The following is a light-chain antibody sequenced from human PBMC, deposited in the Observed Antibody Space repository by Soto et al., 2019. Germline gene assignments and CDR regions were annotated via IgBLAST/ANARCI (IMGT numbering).Light chain of an antibody. CDR1: QDINGR. J-gene: IGKJ4*01. V-gene: IGKV1-39*01. CDR3: QQCYSPPLS. Sequence: DIQMTQSPSSRSASIVERVTITFRASQDINGRLNWYQQTRGRVPKLLIYGASNFESGVPSRFSGSGSGTDFTLTISGLQPEDFASYYCQQCYSPPLSFGGGTKVDIK. CDR2: GAS.